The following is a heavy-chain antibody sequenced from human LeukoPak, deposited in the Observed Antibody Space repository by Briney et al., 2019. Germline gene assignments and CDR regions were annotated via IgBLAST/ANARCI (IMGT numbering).Heavy chain of an antibody. D-gene: IGHD3-10*01. CDR2: IYYLGCLPYGGTT. J-gene: IGHJ4*02. Sequence: SETLSLTCTVSGVSISSTNFYWAWIRQPPGRGLEWVGSIYYLGCLPYGGTTYYNPSLKSRVTISVDTSRNLISLRLNSVTAADTAVYFCSRHISGNTDSWGQGTLVTVSS. CDR1: GVSISSTNFY. V-gene: IGHV4-39*01. CDR3: SRHISGNTDS.